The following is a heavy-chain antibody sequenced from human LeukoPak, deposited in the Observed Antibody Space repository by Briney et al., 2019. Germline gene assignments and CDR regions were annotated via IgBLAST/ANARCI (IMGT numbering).Heavy chain of an antibody. Sequence: PGGSLRLSCVASGFTFSSYWMSWVRQVPGKGLEWVANIKQDGSHIYYVDSLKGRFTISRDNAKNSLYLQMNSLRVEDTAVYYCAKSHASSPGYSSSPVSFDYWGQGTLVTVSS. CDR2: IKQDGSHI. V-gene: IGHV3-7*01. CDR3: AKSHASSPGYSSSPVSFDY. J-gene: IGHJ4*02. D-gene: IGHD6-13*01. CDR1: GFTFSSYW.